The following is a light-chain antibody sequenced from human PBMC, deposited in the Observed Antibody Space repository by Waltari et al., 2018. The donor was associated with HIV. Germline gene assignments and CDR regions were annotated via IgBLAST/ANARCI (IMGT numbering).Light chain of an antibody. J-gene: IGKJ1*01. CDR1: RSVSSNY. Sequence: EIVLTQSPGTLSLSPGERATLSCRASRSVSSNYLAWYQHKPGQAPRLLIYGISSRATGIPDRFSGSGSGTDVTLTISGLEPEDCALYYCQQYGGSPRTFGQGTRVEIK. V-gene: IGKV3-20*01. CDR2: GIS. CDR3: QQYGGSPRT.